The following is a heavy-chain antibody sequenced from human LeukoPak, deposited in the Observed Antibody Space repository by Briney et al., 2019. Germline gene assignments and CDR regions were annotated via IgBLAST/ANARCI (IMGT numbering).Heavy chain of an antibody. Sequence: PGGSLRLSCAASGFTFSSYAMHWVRQAPGKGLEWVAVISYDGSNKYYADSVKGRFTISRDNSKNTLYLQMNSLRAEDTAVCYCARDREVATIVYYFDYWGQGTLVTVSS. J-gene: IGHJ4*02. CDR2: ISYDGSNK. CDR1: GFTFSSYA. D-gene: IGHD5-12*01. V-gene: IGHV3-30*04. CDR3: ARDREVATIVYYFDY.